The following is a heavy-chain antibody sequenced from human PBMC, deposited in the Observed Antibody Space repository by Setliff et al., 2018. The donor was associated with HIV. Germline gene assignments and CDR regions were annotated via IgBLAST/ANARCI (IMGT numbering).Heavy chain of an antibody. D-gene: IGHD2-8*01. CDR1: GGTFSSYA. CDR3: AKSGPRRNNGYQLSVRTWGMDV. V-gene: IGHV1-69*10. Sequence: SVKVSCKASGGTFSSYAISWVRQAPGQGLEWMGGIIPILGIANYAQNFQGRVAITTDESTSTAYMELSSLRSEDTAVYYCAKSGPRRNNGYQLSVRTWGMDVWGQGTTVTVSS. J-gene: IGHJ6*02. CDR2: IIPILGIA.